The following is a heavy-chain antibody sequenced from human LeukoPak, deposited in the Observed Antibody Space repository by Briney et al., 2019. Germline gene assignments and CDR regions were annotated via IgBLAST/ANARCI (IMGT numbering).Heavy chain of an antibody. CDR1: GYTFISYA. J-gene: IGHJ4*02. CDR3: ARGSRPVYNPLTGKRYFDY. V-gene: IGHV1-46*01. CDR2: INPSGGST. D-gene: IGHD3-9*01. Sequence: ASVKVSCKASGYTFISYAMNWVRQAPGQGLEWMGIINPSGGSTTYAQKFRGRLTMTRDMSTSTVYMELSSLRSEDTAVYYCARGSRPVYNPLTGKRYFDYWGQGTLLTVSS.